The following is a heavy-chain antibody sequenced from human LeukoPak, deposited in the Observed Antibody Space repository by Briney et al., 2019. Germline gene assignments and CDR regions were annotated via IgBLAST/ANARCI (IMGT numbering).Heavy chain of an antibody. D-gene: IGHD2-2*02. CDR2: INHSGST. CDR1: GGSFSGYY. J-gene: IGHJ4*02. Sequence: SETLSPTCAVYGGSFSGYYWSWIRQPPGKGLEWVGEINHSGSTNYNPSVKSRVTISSDTSKNHFSLKLSSVTAADTAVYYCARWALCSSTSCYTRRGYYFDYWGQGTLVTVSS. CDR3: ARWALCSSTSCYTRRGYYFDY. V-gene: IGHV4-34*01.